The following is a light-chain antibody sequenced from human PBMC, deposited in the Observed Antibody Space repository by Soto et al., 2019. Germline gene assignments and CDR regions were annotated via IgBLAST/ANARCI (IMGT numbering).Light chain of an antibody. V-gene: IGLV2-14*01. Sequence: QSVLTQPASVSGYPGQSITISCTGTSSDVGGYNYVSWYQQHPGKAPKLMIYDVSNRPSGVSNRFSGSKSGNTASLTISGLQAEDEADYYCSSYTSSSTGVFGTGT. J-gene: IGLJ1*01. CDR1: SSDVGGYNY. CDR3: SSYTSSSTGV. CDR2: DVS.